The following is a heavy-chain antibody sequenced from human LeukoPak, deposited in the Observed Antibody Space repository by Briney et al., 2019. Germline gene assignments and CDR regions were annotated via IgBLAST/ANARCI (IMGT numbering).Heavy chain of an antibody. Sequence: GGSLRLSCAASGFTFSSNSMNWVRQAPGEGLEWVSSISSSSSYIYYADSVKGRFTISRDNAKNSLYLQMNSLRAEDTAVYYCARCIAARPVDYWGQGTLVTVSS. J-gene: IGHJ4*02. D-gene: IGHD6-6*01. V-gene: IGHV3-21*01. CDR1: GFTFSSNS. CDR3: ARCIAARPVDY. CDR2: ISSSSSYI.